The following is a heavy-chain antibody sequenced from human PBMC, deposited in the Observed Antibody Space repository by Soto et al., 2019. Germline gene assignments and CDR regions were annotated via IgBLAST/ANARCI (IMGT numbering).Heavy chain of an antibody. J-gene: IGHJ4*02. V-gene: IGHV4-31*03. CDR2: IYYSGST. CDR3: ARAPYYDSSGYVFDY. Sequence: SETLSLTCTVSGGSISSGVYYWSWIRHHPGKGLEWIGYIYYSGSTYYNPSLKSRVTISVDTSKNQFSLKLSSVTAADTAVYYCARAPYYDSSGYVFDYWGQGTLVTVSS. CDR1: GGSISSGVYY. D-gene: IGHD3-22*01.